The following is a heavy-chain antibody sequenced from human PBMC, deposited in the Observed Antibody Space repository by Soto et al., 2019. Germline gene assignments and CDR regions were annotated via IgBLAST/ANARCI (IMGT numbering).Heavy chain of an antibody. D-gene: IGHD6-6*01. CDR3: ARDSEYISSELYYYHGMDV. CDR1: GFTFSSYS. CDR2: ISSSSSYI. V-gene: IGHV3-21*01. Sequence: GGSLRLSCAASGFTFSSYSMNWVRQAPGKGLEWVSSISSSSSYIYYADSVKGRFTISRDNAKNSLYLQMNSLRDEDTAVYYCARDSEYISSELYYYHGMDVWGQGTTVTVSS. J-gene: IGHJ6*02.